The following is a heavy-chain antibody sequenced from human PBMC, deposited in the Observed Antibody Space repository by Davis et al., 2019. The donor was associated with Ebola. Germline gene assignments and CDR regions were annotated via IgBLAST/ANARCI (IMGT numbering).Heavy chain of an antibody. CDR1: GYTFTSYY. Sequence: ASVKVSCKASGYTFTSYYMHWVRQAPGQGLEWMGIINPSGGSTSYAQKFQGRVTMTRDTSTSTVYMELSSLRSEDTAVYYCARDSDLDTAMVSHYYYYMDVWGKGTTVTVSS. CDR3: ARDSDLDTAMVSHYYYYMDV. J-gene: IGHJ6*03. V-gene: IGHV1-46*01. D-gene: IGHD5-18*01. CDR2: INPSGGST.